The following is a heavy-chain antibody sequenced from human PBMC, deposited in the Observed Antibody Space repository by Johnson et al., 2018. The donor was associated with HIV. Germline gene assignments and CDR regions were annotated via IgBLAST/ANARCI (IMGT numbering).Heavy chain of an antibody. CDR1: GFTFSSYA. Sequence: QVQLVESGGGVVQPGRSLRLSCAASGFTFSSYAMHWVRQAPGKGLEWVANIKQDGSEKYYADSVKGRFTISRDNSKNMLYLQMNSLRAEDTAVYYCARSRGPMRKDAFDIWGQGTKVTVSS. J-gene: IGHJ3*02. CDR3: ARSRGPMRKDAFDI. CDR2: IKQDGSEK. D-gene: IGHD3-10*01. V-gene: IGHV3-30*04.